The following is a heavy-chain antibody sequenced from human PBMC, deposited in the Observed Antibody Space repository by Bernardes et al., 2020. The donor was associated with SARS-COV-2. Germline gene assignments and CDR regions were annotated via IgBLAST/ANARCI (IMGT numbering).Heavy chain of an antibody. CDR2: IYWNDVE. D-gene: IGHD1-1*01. CDR1: GFSVSTAGVV. CDR3: AHRSTDTKTDY. J-gene: IGHJ4*02. Sequence: SGPTLVKPTQPLTLTCTFSGFSVSTAGVVMGWIRQPPGQALEWLVFIYWNDVERYSPSLRSRLTITRDTSKNQVVLTMTNMDLVDTATYYCAHRSTDTKTDYWGQGTLVTVSS. V-gene: IGHV2-5*01.